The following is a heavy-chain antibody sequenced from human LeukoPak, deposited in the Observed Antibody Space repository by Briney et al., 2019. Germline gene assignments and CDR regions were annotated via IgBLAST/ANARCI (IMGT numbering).Heavy chain of an antibody. CDR3: ASPRVSSGPDAFDI. CDR2: IYYSGST. D-gene: IGHD6-25*01. V-gene: IGHV4-39*01. Sequence: SETLSLTCTVSGGSISSSSYYWGWIRQPPGKGLEWIGSIYYSGSTYYNLSLKSRVTISVDTSKNQFSLKLSSVTAADTAVYYCASPRVSSGPDAFDIWGQGTMVTVSS. CDR1: GGSISSSSYY. J-gene: IGHJ3*02.